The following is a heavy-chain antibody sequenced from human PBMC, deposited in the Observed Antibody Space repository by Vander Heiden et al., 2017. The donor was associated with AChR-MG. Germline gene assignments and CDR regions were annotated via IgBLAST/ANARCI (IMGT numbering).Heavy chain of an antibody. CDR3: ARVPAAVAELYWYFDL. J-gene: IGHJ2*01. V-gene: IGHV3-48*02. Sequence: EVQLVESGGGLVQPGGSLRLPCAASGFTFSSDSMNWVRQAPGKGLEWVSYISSSSSTIYYADSVKGRFTISRDNAKNSLYLQMNSLRDEDTAVYYCARVPAAVAELYWYFDLWGRGTLVTVSS. CDR1: GFTFSSDS. CDR2: ISSSSSTI. D-gene: IGHD6-19*01.